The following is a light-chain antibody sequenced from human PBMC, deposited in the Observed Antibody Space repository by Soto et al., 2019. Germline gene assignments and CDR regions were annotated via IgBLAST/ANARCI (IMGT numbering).Light chain of an antibody. CDR3: QQSYSTPET. Sequence: EIHMTQSTSSLSASLGDRVTITFRASQSISSYLNWYQQKPGKAPKLLIYAASSLQSGVPSRFSGSGSGTDFTLTISSLQPEDFATYYCQQSYSTPETFGQGTNVDI. V-gene: IGKV1-39*01. J-gene: IGKJ1*01. CDR1: QSISSY. CDR2: AAS.